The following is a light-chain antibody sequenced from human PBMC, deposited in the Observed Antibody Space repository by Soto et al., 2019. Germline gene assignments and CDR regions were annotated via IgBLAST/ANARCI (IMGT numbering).Light chain of an antibody. CDR2: GAS. CDR1: QSISTY. J-gene: IGKJ1*01. Sequence: DIQMTQSPSPLSASVGDRVTITCRASQSISTYLNWYQQKPGKAPKLLIYGASSLQSGVPSRFSGSGSGTDFTLTISSLQPEDFGTYYCQQSFSTPRTFGQETKVEIK. CDR3: QQSFSTPRT. V-gene: IGKV1-39*01.